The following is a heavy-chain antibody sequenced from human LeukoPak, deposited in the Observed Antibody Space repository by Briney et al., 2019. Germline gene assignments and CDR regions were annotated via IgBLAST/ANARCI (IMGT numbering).Heavy chain of an antibody. D-gene: IGHD3-16*01. CDR3: ARGLGNLGRGYYYGMDV. CDR1: GYTLTTYG. CDR2: IGAYNGDT. Sequence: ASVKVPCKASGYTLTTYGISWVRQAPGPGLEWMGWIGAYNGDTNYAQKLQGRVTMTTDTSTSTAYMELRSLRSDDTAVYYCARGLGNLGRGYYYGMDVWGQGTTVTVSS. J-gene: IGHJ6*02. V-gene: IGHV1-18*01.